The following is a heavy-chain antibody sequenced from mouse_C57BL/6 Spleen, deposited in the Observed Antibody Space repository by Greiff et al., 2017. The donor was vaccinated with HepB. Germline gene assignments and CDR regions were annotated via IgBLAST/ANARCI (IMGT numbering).Heavy chain of an antibody. CDR3: ARSDYGYENAMDY. D-gene: IGHD2-2*01. J-gene: IGHJ4*01. Sequence: QVQLQQSGAELVKPGASVKLSCKASGYTFTSYWMHWVKQRPGQGLEWIGMIHPNSGSTNYNEKFKSKATLTVDKSSSTAYMQLSSLTSEDSAVYYGARSDYGYENAMDYWGQGTSVTVSS. V-gene: IGHV1-64*01. CDR2: IHPNSGST. CDR1: GYTFTSYW.